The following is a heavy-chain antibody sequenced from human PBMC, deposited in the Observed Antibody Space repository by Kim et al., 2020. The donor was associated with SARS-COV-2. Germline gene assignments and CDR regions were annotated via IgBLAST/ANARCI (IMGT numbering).Heavy chain of an antibody. V-gene: IGHV3-7*03. J-gene: IGHJ4*02. CDR2: IKQDGSEK. CDR1: GFTFSSYW. D-gene: IGHD5-12*01. Sequence: GGSLRLSCAASGFTFSSYWMSWVRQAPGKGLEWVANIKQDGSEKYYVDSVKGRFTISRHNAKNSLYLQMNSLRAEDTAVYYCARDLDGYNSYYFDYWCQGTLVTVSS. CDR3: ARDLDGYNSYYFDY.